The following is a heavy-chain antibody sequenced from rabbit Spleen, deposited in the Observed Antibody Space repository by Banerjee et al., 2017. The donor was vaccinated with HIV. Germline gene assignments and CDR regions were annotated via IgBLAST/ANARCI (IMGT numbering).Heavy chain of an antibody. J-gene: IGHJ6*01. Sequence: QSLEESGGDLVKPGASLTLTCTASGFSFSSSAYMCWVRQAPGKGLEWISCIAGSSSTFTYSATWAKGRFTCSKTSSTTVTLQMTSLTVADTATYFCARDTGSSFSSYGMDLWGPGTLVTVS. CDR2: IAGSSSTFT. V-gene: IGHV1S40*01. CDR3: ARDTGSSFSSYGMDL. CDR1: GFSFSSSAY. D-gene: IGHD8-1*01.